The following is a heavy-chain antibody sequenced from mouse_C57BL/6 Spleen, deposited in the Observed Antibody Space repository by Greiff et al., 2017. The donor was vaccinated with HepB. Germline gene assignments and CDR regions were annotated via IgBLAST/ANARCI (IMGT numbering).Heavy chain of an antibody. Sequence: EVQLVESGGGLVKPGGSLKLSCAASGFTFSSYAMSWVRQTPEKRLEWVATISDGGSYTYYPDNVKGRFTISRDNAKNNLYLQMSHLKSEDTAMYYCARDRAGRPFDYWGQGTTLTVSS. CDR1: GFTFSSYA. CDR2: ISDGGSYT. J-gene: IGHJ2*01. CDR3: ARDRAGRPFDY. V-gene: IGHV5-4*01. D-gene: IGHD3-1*01.